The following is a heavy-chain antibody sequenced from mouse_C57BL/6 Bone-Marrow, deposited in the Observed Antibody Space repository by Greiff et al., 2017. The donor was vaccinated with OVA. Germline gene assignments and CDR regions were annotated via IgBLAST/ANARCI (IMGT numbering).Heavy chain of an antibody. D-gene: IGHD1-1*01. J-gene: IGHJ1*03. CDR2: INYDGSST. Sequence: EVQLVESEGGLVQPGSSMKLSCTASGFTFSDYYMAWVRQVPEKGLEWVANINYDGSSTYYLDSLKSRFIISRDNAKNILYLQMSSLKSEDTATYYCARGYYGSLFDVWGTGTTVTVSS. CDR1: GFTFSDYY. CDR3: ARGYYGSLFDV. V-gene: IGHV5-16*01.